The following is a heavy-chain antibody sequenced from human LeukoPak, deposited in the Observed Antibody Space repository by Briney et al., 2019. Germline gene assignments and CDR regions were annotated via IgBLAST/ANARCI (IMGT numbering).Heavy chain of an antibody. V-gene: IGHV4-61*01. D-gene: IGHD5-18*01. CDR1: GGSISSSSYY. Sequence: SETLSLTCTVSGGSISSSSYYWSWIRQPPGKGLEWIGYIYYSGSTNYNPSLKSRVTISVDTSKNQFSLKLSSVTAADTAVYYCARGRYSYGRPNYWYFDLWGRGTLVTVSS. CDR3: ARGRYSYGRPNYWYFDL. J-gene: IGHJ2*01. CDR2: IYYSGST.